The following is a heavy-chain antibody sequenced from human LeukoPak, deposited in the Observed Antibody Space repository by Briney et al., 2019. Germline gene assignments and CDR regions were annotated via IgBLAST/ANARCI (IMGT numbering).Heavy chain of an antibody. CDR3: ARDDYYDSSGYSD. CDR1: GFTVSSNY. V-gene: IGHV3-66*01. CDR2: IYSGGST. Sequence: PGGSLRLSCAASGFTVSSNYMSWVRQAPGKGLEWVSVIYSGGSTYYADSVKGRFTISRDNSKNTLYLQMNSLRAEDTAVYYCARDDYYDSSGYSDWGQGTLVTVSS. D-gene: IGHD3-22*01. J-gene: IGHJ4*02.